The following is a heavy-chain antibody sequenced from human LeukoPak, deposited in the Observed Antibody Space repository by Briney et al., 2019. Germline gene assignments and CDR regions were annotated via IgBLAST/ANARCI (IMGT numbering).Heavy chain of an antibody. D-gene: IGHD3-3*01. CDR1: GFTFSSYG. Sequence: PGGSLRLSCAASGFTFSSYGMHWVRQAPGKGLEWVAVIWYDGSNKYYADSVKGRFTISRDNSKNTLYLQMNSLRAEDTAVYYCARDSNFIPWYYDFWSGYSPYGMDVWGQGTTVTVSS. J-gene: IGHJ6*02. V-gene: IGHV3-33*01. CDR2: IWYDGSNK. CDR3: ARDSNFIPWYYDFWSGYSPYGMDV.